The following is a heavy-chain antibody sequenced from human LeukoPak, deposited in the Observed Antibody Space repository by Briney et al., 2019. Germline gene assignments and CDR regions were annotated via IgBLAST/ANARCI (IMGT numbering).Heavy chain of an antibody. CDR2: INHSGST. CDR3: ARDRGYCSGTSCPAFDY. Sequence: SETLSLTCAVYGGSFSGYYWSWIRQPPGKGLEWIGEINHSGSTNYNPSLKSRVTISVDTSKNQFSLKLSSVTAADTAVYYCARDRGYCSGTSCPAFDYWGQGTLVTVSS. J-gene: IGHJ4*02. CDR1: GGSFSGYY. D-gene: IGHD2-2*01. V-gene: IGHV4-34*01.